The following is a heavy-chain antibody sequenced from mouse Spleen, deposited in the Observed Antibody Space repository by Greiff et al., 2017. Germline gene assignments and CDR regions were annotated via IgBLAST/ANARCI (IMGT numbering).Heavy chain of an antibody. Sequence: EVMLVESGGGLVKPGGSLKLSCAASGFTFSDYGMHWVRQAPEKGLEWVAYISSGSSTIYYADTVKGRFTISRDNAKNTLFLQMTSLRSEDTAMYYCARVITTVEGYFDVWGTGTTVTVSS. CDR1: GFTFSDYG. CDR3: ARVITTVEGYFDV. D-gene: IGHD1-1*01. CDR2: ISSGSSTI. J-gene: IGHJ1*03. V-gene: IGHV5-17*01.